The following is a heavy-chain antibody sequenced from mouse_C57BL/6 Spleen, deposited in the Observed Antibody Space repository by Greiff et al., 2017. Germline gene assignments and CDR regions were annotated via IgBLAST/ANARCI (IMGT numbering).Heavy chain of an antibody. CDR3: ARHEERGDYTNPLAY. V-gene: IGHV1-62-2*01. J-gene: IGHJ3*01. CDR1: GYTFTEYT. Sequence: QVQLQQSGPELVKPGASVKLSCKASGYTFTEYTIHWVKQRSGQGLEWIGWFYPGSGSIKYNEKFKDKATLTVDKSSSTVYMELSRLTAEDSAVCVCARHEERGDYTNPLAYWGQGTLVTVSA. D-gene: IGHD2-12*01. CDR2: FYPGSGSI.